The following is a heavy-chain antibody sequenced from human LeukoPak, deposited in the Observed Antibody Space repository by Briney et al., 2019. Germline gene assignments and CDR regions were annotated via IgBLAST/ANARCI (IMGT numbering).Heavy chain of an antibody. CDR1: VFTFTSSA. J-gene: IGHJ5*02. Sequence: SVKVSCKSSVFTFTSSAVQWVRQARGQRLEWIGRIVVGSGNTNYAQNFQERVTIPRDMSKSTAYMELSSLRSEDTAVYYCAADNGSGSYYNRWFDPWGQGTLVTVSS. V-gene: IGHV1-58*01. CDR2: IVVGSGNT. D-gene: IGHD3-10*01. CDR3: AADNGSGSYYNRWFDP.